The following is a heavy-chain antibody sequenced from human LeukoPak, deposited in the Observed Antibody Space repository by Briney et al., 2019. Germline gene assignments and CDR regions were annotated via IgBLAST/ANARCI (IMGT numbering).Heavy chain of an antibody. V-gene: IGHV3-11*04. Sequence: KPRGSLRLSCAASGFTFSDYYMTWIRQGPGKGLEWGSYISTSGSSTYYADSVEGLLTISRDNAKNSLYLQMNSLRPEDTALYYCARDSGGGYFDFWGQGTLVTVPS. CDR3: ARDSGGGYFDF. D-gene: IGHD6-25*01. J-gene: IGHJ4*02. CDR1: GFTFSDYY. CDR2: ISTSGSST.